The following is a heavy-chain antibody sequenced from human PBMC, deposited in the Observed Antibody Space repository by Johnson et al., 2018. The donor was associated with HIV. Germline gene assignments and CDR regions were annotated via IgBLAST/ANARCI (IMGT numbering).Heavy chain of an antibody. CDR3: VRDLWQQLRGAFDI. V-gene: IGHV3-7*01. CDR2: IKQDGSEK. J-gene: IGHJ3*02. CDR1: GFSFSSYW. D-gene: IGHD6-13*01. Sequence: VQLVESGGGLVQPGGSLRLSCAASGFSFSSYWMSWVRQAPGKGLEWVANIKQDGSEKYYVDSVKGRFTISRDNAKNSLYLQMNSLRAEDTAVYYCVRDLWQQLRGAFDIWGQGTMVTVSS.